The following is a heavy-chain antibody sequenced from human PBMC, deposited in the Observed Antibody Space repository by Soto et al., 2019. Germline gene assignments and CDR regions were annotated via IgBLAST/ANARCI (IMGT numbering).Heavy chain of an antibody. CDR1: GFTLIKYP. CDR3: ARDQGNNWDLDY. V-gene: IGHV3-48*01. Sequence: EVQLVEAGGDLVQPGGSLRLSCAASGFTLIKYPMNWVRQVPGKGLEWVSYINNNSGIVYYADSVKGRFTISRDNAKNTRYLQWKSLRVEDSAVYSCARDQGNNWDLDYWGQGTQVTVSS. D-gene: IGHD1-20*01. CDR2: INNNSGIV. J-gene: IGHJ4*02.